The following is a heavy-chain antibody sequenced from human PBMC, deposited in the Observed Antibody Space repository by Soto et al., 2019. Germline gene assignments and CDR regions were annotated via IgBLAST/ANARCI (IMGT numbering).Heavy chain of an antibody. Sequence: SVKVSCKASGGTFNKYAIDWVRQAPGQGLEWMGGITPLFGTPNYAQRFQGRVTISADEVTSTAYMELRSLRSDDTGVYYCARQFDYDTSGYYYAYWGQGTLVTVSS. D-gene: IGHD3-22*01. J-gene: IGHJ4*02. CDR2: ITPLFGTP. CDR3: ARQFDYDTSGYYYAY. V-gene: IGHV1-69*13. CDR1: GGTFNKYA.